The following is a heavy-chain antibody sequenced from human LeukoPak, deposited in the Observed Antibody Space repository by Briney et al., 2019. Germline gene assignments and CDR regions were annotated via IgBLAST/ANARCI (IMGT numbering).Heavy chain of an antibody. D-gene: IGHD3-22*01. J-gene: IGHJ4*02. CDR2: VSGGGVTT. Sequence: GGPLRLSCAASGFTFSSHAMNWVRQAPGKGLEWVSAVSGGGVTTYYADSVKGRFTISRDNAKNTLYLQMSSLRDEDTAVYYCAKVPEYYYDSSGRYFDYWGQGALVTVPS. CDR1: GFTFSSHA. V-gene: IGHV3-23*01. CDR3: AKVPEYYYDSSGRYFDY.